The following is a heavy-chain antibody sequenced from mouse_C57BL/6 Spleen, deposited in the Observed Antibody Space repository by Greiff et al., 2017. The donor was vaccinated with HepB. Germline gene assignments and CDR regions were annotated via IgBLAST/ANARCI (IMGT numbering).Heavy chain of an antibody. Sequence: VQLQQSGAELVKPGASVKLSCKASGYTFTSYWMHWVKQRPGQGLEWIGMIHPNSGSTNYNEKFKSKATLTVDKSSSTAYMQLSSLTSEDSAVYYCARKGIYYDYDGFDYWGQGTTLTVSS. V-gene: IGHV1-64*01. J-gene: IGHJ2*01. CDR3: ARKGIYYDYDGFDY. CDR1: GYTFTSYW. CDR2: IHPNSGST. D-gene: IGHD2-4*01.